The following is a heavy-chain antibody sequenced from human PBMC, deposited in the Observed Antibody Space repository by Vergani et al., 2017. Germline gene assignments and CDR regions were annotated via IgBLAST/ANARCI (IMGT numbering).Heavy chain of an antibody. CDR2: ISGSGGST. CDR3: AKDLGSPYGSGSYFSPGNYYFDY. CDR1: GFTFSSYG. V-gene: IGHV3-23*04. Sequence: VQLVESGGGVVQPGRSLRLSCAASGFTFSSYGMHWVRQAPGKGLEWVAVISGSGGSTYYADSVKGRFTISRDNSKNTLYLQMNSLRAEDTAVYYCAKDLGSPYGSGSYFSPGNYYFDYWGQGTLVTVSS. J-gene: IGHJ4*02. D-gene: IGHD3-10*01.